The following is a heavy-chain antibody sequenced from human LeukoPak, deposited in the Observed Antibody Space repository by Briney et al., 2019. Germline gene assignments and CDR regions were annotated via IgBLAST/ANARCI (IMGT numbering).Heavy chain of an antibody. CDR1: GFTFSSYA. CDR2: ISGSGGST. J-gene: IGHJ4*02. CDR3: TRGLLGATTSYFDY. V-gene: IGHV3-23*01. Sequence: GGSLRLSCAASGFTFSSYAMSWVRQAPGKGLEWVSAISGSGGSTYYADSVKGRFTISRDNSKNTLYLQMNSLRAEDTAVYYCTRGLLGATTSYFDYWGQGTLVTVSS. D-gene: IGHD1-26*01.